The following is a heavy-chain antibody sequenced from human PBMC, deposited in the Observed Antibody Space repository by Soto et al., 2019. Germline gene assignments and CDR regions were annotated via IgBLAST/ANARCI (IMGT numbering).Heavy chain of an antibody. D-gene: IGHD3-22*01. CDR2: IYPGDSDT. CDR1: GYSFTSYW. J-gene: IGHJ4*02. CDR3: ARNAYYYDSSGYYFDY. V-gene: IGHV5-51*01. Sequence: PGESLKISCKCSGYSFTSYWIGWVRQMPGKGLEWMGIIYPGDSDTRYNPSFQGQVTISADKSISTAYLQWSSLKASDTAMYYCARNAYYYDSSGYYFDYWGQGTLVTVSS.